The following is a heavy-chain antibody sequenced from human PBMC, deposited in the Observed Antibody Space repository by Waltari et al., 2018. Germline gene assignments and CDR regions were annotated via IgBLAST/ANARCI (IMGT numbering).Heavy chain of an antibody. CDR2: IYHSGST. Sequence: QVQLQESGPGLLKPSETLSLTSAVSGCYLRTGYYWGLLRQPPGKGLEWIVSIYHSGSTYYNPSLKIRVTISVDTAKNQFSLKLNSVTAADTAVYYCARGMDYYDSSGYYYPWFDPWGQGTLVTVSS. D-gene: IGHD3-22*01. CDR3: ARGMDYYDSSGYYYPWFDP. J-gene: IGHJ5*02. V-gene: IGHV4-38-2*01. CDR1: GCYLRTGYY.